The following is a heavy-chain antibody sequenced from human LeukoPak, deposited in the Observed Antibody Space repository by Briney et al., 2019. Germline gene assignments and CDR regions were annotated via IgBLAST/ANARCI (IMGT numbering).Heavy chain of an antibody. D-gene: IGHD2-21*02. J-gene: IGHJ6*03. CDR3: ARDPLFSVTDYYYYMDV. CDR1: GFTFSSYV. V-gene: IGHV3-30*01. CDR2: ISYDGGNK. Sequence: GRSLRLSCTASGFTFSSYVMHWVRQAPGQGLEWVSLISYDGGNKYYADSVKGRFTISRDNSKNTLYLQMNSLGAEDTALYYCARDPLFSVTDYYYYMDVWGKGTTVTVSS.